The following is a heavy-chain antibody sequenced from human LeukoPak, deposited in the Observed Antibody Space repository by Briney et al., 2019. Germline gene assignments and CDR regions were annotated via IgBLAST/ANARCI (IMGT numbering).Heavy chain of an antibody. D-gene: IGHD5-18*01. CDR3: AKTIGYSYGIDY. Sequence: GGSLRLSCAASGFTFSSYAMNWVRQAPGKGLEWVSAISGSGGSTYYADSVKGRFTISRDNSKNTLYLQMNSLRAEDTAVYYCAKTIGYSYGIDYWGQGTLVTVSS. CDR2: ISGSGGST. V-gene: IGHV3-23*01. CDR1: GFTFSSYA. J-gene: IGHJ4*02.